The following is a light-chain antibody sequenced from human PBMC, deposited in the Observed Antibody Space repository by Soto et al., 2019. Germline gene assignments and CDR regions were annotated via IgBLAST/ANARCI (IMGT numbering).Light chain of an antibody. J-gene: IGKJ1*01. CDR2: DAS. V-gene: IGKV3-20*01. CDR1: QSVSSSY. CDR3: QQYGSSRT. Sequence: EIVLTQSPGTLSLSPGERATLSCRASQSVSSSYLGWYQQKPGQAPRLLIYDASSRATGIPDRFSGSGSGTDFTLTISRLEPEDFAVYYCQQYGSSRTFGQGTKVEIK.